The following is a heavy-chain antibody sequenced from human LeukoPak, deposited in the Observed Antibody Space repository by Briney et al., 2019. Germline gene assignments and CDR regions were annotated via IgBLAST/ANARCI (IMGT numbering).Heavy chain of an antibody. D-gene: IGHD6-19*01. CDR3: ANGLVVHNRGWPEFDY. CDR1: GFSFSSYD. V-gene: IGHV3-30*18. Sequence: QAGGSLRLSCAASGFSFSSYDMHWDRQAPGKGLEWVAGISYDGSNKYYADSVRGRFTISRDNSKNTLYLQMNSLRAEDTAVYYCANGLVVHNRGWPEFDYWGQGALVTVSS. J-gene: IGHJ4*02. CDR2: ISYDGSNK.